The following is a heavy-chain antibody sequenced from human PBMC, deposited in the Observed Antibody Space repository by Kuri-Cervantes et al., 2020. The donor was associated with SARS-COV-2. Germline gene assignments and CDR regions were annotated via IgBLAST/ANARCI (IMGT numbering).Heavy chain of an antibody. CDR1: GFTFSGYG. CDR2: IWYDGSNK. Sequence: GGSLRLSCAASGFTFSGYGMHWVRQAPGKGLEWVAVIWYDGSNKYYADSVKGRFTISRDNSKNTLYLQMNSLRAEDTAVYYCARDLGYCSSTSCRYGMDVWGQGTTVTVSS. D-gene: IGHD2-2*01. CDR3: ARDLGYCSSTSCRYGMDV. V-gene: IGHV3-33*08. J-gene: IGHJ6*02.